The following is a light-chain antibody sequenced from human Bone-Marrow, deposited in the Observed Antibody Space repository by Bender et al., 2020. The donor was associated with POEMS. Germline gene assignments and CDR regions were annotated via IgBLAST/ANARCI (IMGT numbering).Light chain of an antibody. Sequence: QSALTQPRSVSGSPGQSVTISCTGTSSDVGGYNFVSWYQQHPGKAPKFMIYDVNNRPSGVPDRFSGSKSGNTASLTISGLQAEDEADYHCCSYAGSYPLFGGGTKLTVL. CDR3: CSYAGSYPL. V-gene: IGLV2-11*01. CDR1: SSDVGGYNF. CDR2: DVN. J-gene: IGLJ3*02.